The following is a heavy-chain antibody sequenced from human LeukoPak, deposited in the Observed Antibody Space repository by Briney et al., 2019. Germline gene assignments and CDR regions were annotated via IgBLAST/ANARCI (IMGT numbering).Heavy chain of an antibody. V-gene: IGHV3-21*01. D-gene: IGHD6-13*01. CDR3: ARAGSSSSCY. J-gene: IGHJ4*02. Sequence: GGSLRLSCAASGFTFSSYSMNWVRQAQGKGLEGVSSISGSISYIYYADSVKGRFTISRDNAKNSLYLQMNSLRAEDTAVYYGARAGSSSSCYWGQGTLVTVSS. CDR2: ISGSISYI. CDR1: GFTFSSYS.